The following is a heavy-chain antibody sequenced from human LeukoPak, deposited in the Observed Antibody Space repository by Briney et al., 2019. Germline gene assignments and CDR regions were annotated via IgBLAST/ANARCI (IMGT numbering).Heavy chain of an antibody. CDR1: GFTFSSYA. CDR2: ISGSGGST. Sequence: GGSLRLPCAASGFTFSSYAMSWVRQAPGKGLEWVSAISGSGGSTYYADSVKGRFTISRDNSKNTLYLQMNSLRAEDTAVYYCAKGTYYDILTGYPSSAYYYYMDVWGKGTTVTVSS. V-gene: IGHV3-23*01. CDR3: AKGTYYDILTGYPSSAYYYYMDV. D-gene: IGHD3-9*01. J-gene: IGHJ6*03.